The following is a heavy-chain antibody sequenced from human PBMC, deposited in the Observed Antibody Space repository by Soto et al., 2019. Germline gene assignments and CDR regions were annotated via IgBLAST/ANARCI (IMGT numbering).Heavy chain of an antibody. Sequence: QVQLVQSGAEVKKPGSSVKVSCKASGGTFSSYTISWVRQAPGQGHEWMGRIIPILGIANYAQKFQGRVTITADKSTSTAYMELSSLRSEDTAVYYCARAPYSSSPYNWFDPWGQGTLVTVSS. J-gene: IGHJ5*02. CDR1: GGTFSSYT. CDR2: IIPILGIA. D-gene: IGHD6-6*01. V-gene: IGHV1-69*02. CDR3: ARAPYSSSPYNWFDP.